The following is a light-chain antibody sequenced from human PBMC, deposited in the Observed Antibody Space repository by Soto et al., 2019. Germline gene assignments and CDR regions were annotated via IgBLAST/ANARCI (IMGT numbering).Light chain of an antibody. CDR3: TSYTRSSTYV. CDR2: AVT. J-gene: IGLJ1*01. CDR1: GSDIGGYNY. Sequence: QSALTQPASVSGSPGQSITISCTGTGSDIGGYNYVSWYQQDSGKAPKLIIYAVTDRPSGVSSRFSGSKSGNTAFLTISGLQAEDEADYYCTSYTRSSTYVFGTGTKLTVL. V-gene: IGLV2-14*01.